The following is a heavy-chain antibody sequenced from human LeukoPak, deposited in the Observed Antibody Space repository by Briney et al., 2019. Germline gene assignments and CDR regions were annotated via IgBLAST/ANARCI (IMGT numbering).Heavy chain of an antibody. V-gene: IGHV4-59*08. J-gene: IGHJ3*02. CDR2: IYYSGST. Sequence: PSETLSLTCTVPGGSISSYYWSWVRQPPGKGLEWSGHIYYSGSTKYNPSLKSRVTISADTSKNTFSLKLRSVTAADTAVYYCARHVRSGSYLEAFDIWGQGTMVTVSS. CDR1: GGSISSYY. CDR3: ARHVRSGSYLEAFDI. D-gene: IGHD1-26*01.